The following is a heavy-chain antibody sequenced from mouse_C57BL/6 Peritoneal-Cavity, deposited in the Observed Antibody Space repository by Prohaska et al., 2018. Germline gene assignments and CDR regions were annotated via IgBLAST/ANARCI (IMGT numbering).Heavy chain of an antibody. Sequence: EVQLLETGGGLVQPGGSRGLSCEGSGFTFSGFWMSWVRQTPGKTLEWIGDINSDGSAINYAPSINDRLTIFRDNDKSTLYRQMSNVRSEDTATYFCMRYGNYWYFDVWGTGTTVTVSS. V-gene: IGHV11-2*01. D-gene: IGHD2-1*01. J-gene: IGHJ1*03. CDR1: GFTFSGFW. CDR2: INSDGSAI. CDR3: MRYGNYWYFDV.